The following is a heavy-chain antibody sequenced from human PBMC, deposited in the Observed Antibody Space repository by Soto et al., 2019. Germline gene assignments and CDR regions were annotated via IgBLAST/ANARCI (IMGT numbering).Heavy chain of an antibody. CDR1: GGSISSYY. CDR3: ARDPDGDIPINY. V-gene: IGHV4-59*12. Sequence: PSETLSLTCTVSGGSISSYYWSWIRQPPGKGLEWIGYIYHSGSTNYNPSLKSRVTISIDKSKNQFSLKLSSVTAADTAVYYCARDPDGDIPINYWGQGTLVTVSS. J-gene: IGHJ4*02. CDR2: IYHSGST. D-gene: IGHD4-17*01.